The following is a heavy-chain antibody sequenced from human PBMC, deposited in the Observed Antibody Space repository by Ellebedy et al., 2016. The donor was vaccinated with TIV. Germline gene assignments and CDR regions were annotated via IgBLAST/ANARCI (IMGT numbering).Heavy chain of an antibody. Sequence: AASVKVSCKASGYTFTGYYMHWVRQAPGQGLVWMGWINPNSGGTNYAQKFQGWVTMTRDTYISTAYMQLSRLRSDDTAVYYCATDWGRREVRGLISAIGLNCFDPWGQGALVSVSS. CDR1: GYTFTGYY. CDR2: INPNSGGT. J-gene: IGHJ5*02. V-gene: IGHV1-2*04. D-gene: IGHD3-10*01. CDR3: ATDWGRREVRGLISAIGLNCFDP.